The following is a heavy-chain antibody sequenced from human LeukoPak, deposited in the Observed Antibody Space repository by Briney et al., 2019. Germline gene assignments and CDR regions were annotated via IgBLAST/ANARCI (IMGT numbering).Heavy chain of an antibody. Sequence: SETLSLTCTVSGGSISSYHWSWIRQPPGKGLEWIGYISYSGSTNYNPSLKSRVTMSLDTSKNQFSLKLSSVTAADTAVYYCASGGYCSRTSCYPNWFDPWGQGTLVTVSS. CDR2: ISYSGST. J-gene: IGHJ5*02. D-gene: IGHD2-2*01. CDR3: ASGGYCSRTSCYPNWFDP. V-gene: IGHV4-59*01. CDR1: GGSISSYH.